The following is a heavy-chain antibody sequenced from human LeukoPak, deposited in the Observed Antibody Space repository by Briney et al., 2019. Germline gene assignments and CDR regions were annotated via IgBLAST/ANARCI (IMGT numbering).Heavy chain of an antibody. CDR1: GCSINNNDYY. V-gene: IGHV4-39*01. D-gene: IGHD6-19*01. CDR2: ISYSGFT. Sequence: SETLSLTCTVSGCSINNNDYYWVWIRQPPGKHLEWIGSISYSGFTYYNPSLKSRVTISVDTSIHQFSLRLRSVTAADTAVYYCVRRLSYNYGMDVWGQGTTVTVSS. CDR3: VRRLSYNYGMDV. J-gene: IGHJ6*02.